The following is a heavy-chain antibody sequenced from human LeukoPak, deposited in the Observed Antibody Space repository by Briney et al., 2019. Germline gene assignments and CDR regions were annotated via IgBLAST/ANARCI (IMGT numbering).Heavy chain of an antibody. Sequence: ASVKVSCKASGYTFTGYYMHWVRQAPGQGLEWMGWINPNSGGTNYAQKFQGRVTMTRDTSISTAYMELSRLRSDDTAVYYCARGPVMVADTNWFDPWGQGTLVTVSS. J-gene: IGHJ5*02. CDR2: INPNSGGT. D-gene: IGHD2-15*01. CDR1: GYTFTGYY. V-gene: IGHV1-2*02. CDR3: ARGPVMVADTNWFDP.